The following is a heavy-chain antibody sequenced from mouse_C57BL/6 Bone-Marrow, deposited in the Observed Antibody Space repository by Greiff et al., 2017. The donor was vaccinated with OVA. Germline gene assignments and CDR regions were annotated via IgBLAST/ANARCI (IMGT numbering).Heavy chain of an antibody. CDR1: GFTFSDYG. Sequence: EVQGVESGGGLVKLGGSLKLSCAASGFTFSDYGMHWVRQAPEKGLEWVAYISSGSSTIYYADTVKGRFTISRDNAKNTLFLQMTSLRSEDTAMYYCARAYSNYPFAYWGQGTLVTVSA. J-gene: IGHJ3*01. V-gene: IGHV5-17*01. D-gene: IGHD2-5*01. CDR3: ARAYSNYPFAY. CDR2: ISSGSSTI.